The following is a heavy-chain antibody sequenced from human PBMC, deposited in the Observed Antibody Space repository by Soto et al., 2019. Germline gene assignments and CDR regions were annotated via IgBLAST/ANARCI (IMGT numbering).Heavy chain of an antibody. Sequence: ASVKVSCKASGYTFTSYDINWVRQATGQGLEWMGWMNPNSGNTGYAQKFQGRVTMTRNTSISTAYMELSSLRSEDTAVYYCARCYSWYPSQEPCYYYMDVWGKGTTVTVSS. D-gene: IGHD6-13*01. V-gene: IGHV1-8*01. CDR3: ARCYSWYPSQEPCYYYMDV. CDR2: MNPNSGNT. CDR1: GYTFTSYD. J-gene: IGHJ6*03.